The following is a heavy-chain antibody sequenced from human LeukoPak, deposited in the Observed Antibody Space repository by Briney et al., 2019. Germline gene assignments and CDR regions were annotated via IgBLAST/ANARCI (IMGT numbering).Heavy chain of an antibody. Sequence: GRSLRLSCAASGFTFSSYATHWVRQAPGKGREWVAVISYDGSNKYYADSVKGRFTISRDNSKNTLYLQMNSLRAEDTAVYYCAREPHSSGWKDAFDIWGQGTMVTVSS. CDR1: GFTFSSYA. V-gene: IGHV3-30-3*01. J-gene: IGHJ3*02. D-gene: IGHD6-19*01. CDR3: AREPHSSGWKDAFDI. CDR2: ISYDGSNK.